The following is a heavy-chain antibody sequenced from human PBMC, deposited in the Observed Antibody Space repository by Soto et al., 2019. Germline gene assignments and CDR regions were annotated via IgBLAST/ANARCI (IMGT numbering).Heavy chain of an antibody. Sequence: PSETLSLTCTVSGGSISRYYWSWIRQPPGKGPGWIGYIYYSGSTNYNPSLKSRVTISVDTSKNQFSLKLSSVTAADTAVYYCARHSGGSGWYVGYYYYYMDVWGKGTTVTVSS. D-gene: IGHD6-19*01. V-gene: IGHV4-59*08. CDR3: ARHSGGSGWYVGYYYYYMDV. CDR2: IYYSGST. CDR1: GGSISRYY. J-gene: IGHJ6*03.